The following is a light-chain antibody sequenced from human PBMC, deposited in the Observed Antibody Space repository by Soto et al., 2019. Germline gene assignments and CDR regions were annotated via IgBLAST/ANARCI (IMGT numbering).Light chain of an antibody. CDR2: GAS. CDR1: QSVSSSY. V-gene: IGKV3-20*01. J-gene: IGKJ2*01. CDR3: QQYNSNSKYT. Sequence: EIVLTQSPGTLSLSPGERATLSCRASQSVSSSYLAWYQQKPGQAPRLLIYGASSRATGIPDRFSGSGSGTEFTLTISSLQPDDFATYYCQQYNSNSKYTFGQGTKLEIK.